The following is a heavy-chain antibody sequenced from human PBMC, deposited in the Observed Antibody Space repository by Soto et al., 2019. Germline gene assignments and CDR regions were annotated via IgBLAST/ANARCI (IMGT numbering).Heavy chain of an antibody. CDR3: TPRLQMATIRNWFDP. J-gene: IGHJ5*02. CDR1: GFTFSNAW. D-gene: IGHD5-12*01. Sequence: PGGSLRLSCAASGFTFSNAWMNWVRQAPGKGLEWVGRIKSKTDGGTTDYAAPVKGRFTISRDDSKNTLYLQMNSLKTEDTAVYYCTPRLQMATIRNWFDPWGQGTLVTVSS. V-gene: IGHV3-15*07. CDR2: IKSKTDGGTT.